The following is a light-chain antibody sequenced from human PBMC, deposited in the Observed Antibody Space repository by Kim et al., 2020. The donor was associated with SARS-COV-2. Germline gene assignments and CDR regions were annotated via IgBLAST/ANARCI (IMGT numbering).Light chain of an antibody. CDR3: QQYDNLPLT. V-gene: IGKV1-33*01. J-gene: IGKJ4*01. Sequence: DIQMTQSPSSLSASVGDRVTITCQASQDISNYLNWYQQKPGKAPKLLIYDASNLETGVPSRFSGSGSGTDFTFTISSLQPGDIATYYCQQYDNLPLTFGGGTEVDIK. CDR1: QDISNY. CDR2: DAS.